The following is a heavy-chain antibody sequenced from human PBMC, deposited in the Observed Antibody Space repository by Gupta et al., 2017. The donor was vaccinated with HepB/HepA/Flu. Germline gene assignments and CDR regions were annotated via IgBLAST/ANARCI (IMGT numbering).Heavy chain of an antibody. V-gene: IGHV3-48*03. Sequence: QMVESGGGSVQPGGSLRLSCSASGFFFRGYELTWFRQAPGKGLEWIYYISTIGANTKYAASVEGRFTISRDNAKTSLYLQMNNLRGDDTATYYCASKMKTSKAFDVWGQGAEVTVSS. D-gene: IGHD5-24*01. CDR1: GFFFRGYE. CDR2: ISTIGANT. J-gene: IGHJ3*01. CDR3: ASKMKTSKAFDV.